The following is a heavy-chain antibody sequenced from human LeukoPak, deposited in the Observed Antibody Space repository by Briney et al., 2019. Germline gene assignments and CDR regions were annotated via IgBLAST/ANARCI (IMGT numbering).Heavy chain of an antibody. CDR2: INHSGST. V-gene: IGHV4-34*01. J-gene: IGHJ4*02. Sequence: SETLSLTCTVSAGSISTYYWSWIRQPPGKGLEWIGEINHSGSTNYNPSLKSRVTIPVDTSKNQFSLKLSSVTAADTAVYYCVCLVTAVDYWGQGTLVTVSS. CDR1: AGSISTYY. CDR3: VCLVTAVDY. D-gene: IGHD2-21*02.